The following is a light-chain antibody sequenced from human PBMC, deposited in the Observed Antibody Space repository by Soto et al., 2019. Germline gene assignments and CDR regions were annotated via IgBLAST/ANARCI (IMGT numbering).Light chain of an antibody. CDR2: RAS. V-gene: IGKV1-39*01. CDR3: QHTFITIG. CDR1: QNISIY. J-gene: IGKJ4*01. Sequence: DIQMTQYPPSLSASVGDKVTISCRASQNISIYLNWFQQKAGRAADLLIYRASSLHSGVPSRFSGSGSATDFTLTINGLQPEDFATYYCQHTFITIGFGGGTKVEI.